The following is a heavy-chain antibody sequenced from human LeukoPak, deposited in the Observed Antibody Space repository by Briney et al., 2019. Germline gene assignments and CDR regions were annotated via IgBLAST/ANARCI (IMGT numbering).Heavy chain of an antibody. V-gene: IGHV1-2*02. J-gene: IGHJ5*02. CDR3: GRGNKSFDP. Sequence: ASVKVSCKASGYTFTGYYMHWVRQAPGQGLEWMGWINPNSGGTNYAPKFQGRVTMIKDTSTNSAYMELNKLTSDDTAVYYCGRGNKSFDPWGQGTLVTVSS. CDR2: INPNSGGT. CDR1: GYTFTGYY.